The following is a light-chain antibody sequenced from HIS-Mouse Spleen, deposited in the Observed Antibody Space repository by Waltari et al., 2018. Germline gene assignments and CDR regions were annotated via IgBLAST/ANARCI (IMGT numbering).Light chain of an antibody. Sequence: EIVMTQSPATLSVSPGERATLSCRASQSFSSNLAWYQQKTGQAPRLLIYGASTRVTGIPARFSGSGSGTEFTLTISSLQSEDFAVYYCQQYNNWPLFTFGPGTKVDIK. V-gene: IGKV3-15*01. CDR3: QQYNNWPLFT. CDR2: GAS. J-gene: IGKJ3*01. CDR1: QSFSSN.